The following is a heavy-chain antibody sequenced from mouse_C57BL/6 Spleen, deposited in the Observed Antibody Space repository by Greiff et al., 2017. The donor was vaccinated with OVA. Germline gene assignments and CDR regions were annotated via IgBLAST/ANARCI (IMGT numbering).Heavy chain of an antibody. CDR1: GYTFTGYW. CDR2: ILPGSGST. Sequence: VQLQQSGAELMKPGASVKLSCKATGYTFTGYWIEWVKQRPGHGLEWIGEILPGSGSTNYNEKFKGKATFTADTSSNTAYMQRSSLTTEDSAIYYCARGDYGSPYSYWYFDVWGTGTTVTVSS. V-gene: IGHV1-9*01. CDR3: ARGDYGSPYSYWYFDV. D-gene: IGHD1-1*01. J-gene: IGHJ1*03.